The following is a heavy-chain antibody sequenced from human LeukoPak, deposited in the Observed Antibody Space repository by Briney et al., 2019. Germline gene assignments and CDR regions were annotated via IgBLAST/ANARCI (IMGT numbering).Heavy chain of an antibody. V-gene: IGHV1-69*13. Sequence: SVKVSCKASGGTFSSYAISWVRQAPGQGLEWVGGIIPIFGTANYAQKFQGRVTITADESTSTAYMELSSLRSEDTAVYYCAKVALRYNQFDYWGQGTLVTVSS. CDR1: GGTFSSYA. CDR2: IIPIFGTA. J-gene: IGHJ4*02. D-gene: IGHD1-14*01. CDR3: AKVALRYNQFDY.